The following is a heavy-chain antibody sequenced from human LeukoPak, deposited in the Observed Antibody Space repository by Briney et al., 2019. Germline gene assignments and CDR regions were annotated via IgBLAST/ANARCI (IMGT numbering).Heavy chain of an antibody. CDR1: GYTFTRYF. D-gene: IGHD4-23*01. J-gene: IGHJ4*02. CDR3: ATAKYGGNSYFDF. Sequence: GAAVKLSCKASGYTFTRYFIHWVRQAPGQGLEWMGIINPSGGSTSYAQKSQGRVTMTRDTSTSTVYMELSSLRSEDTAVYYCATAKYGGNSYFDFWGQGTLVTVST. V-gene: IGHV1-46*01. CDR2: INPSGGST.